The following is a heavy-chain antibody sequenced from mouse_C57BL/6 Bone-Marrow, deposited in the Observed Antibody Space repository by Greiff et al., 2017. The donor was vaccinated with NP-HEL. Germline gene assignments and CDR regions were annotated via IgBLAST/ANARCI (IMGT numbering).Heavy chain of an antibody. J-gene: IGHJ4*01. CDR1: GYSFTGYY. CDR3: ARGTTVVAPAMDY. Sequence: VQLQQSGPELVKPGASVKISCKASGYSFTGYYMNWVKQSPEKSLEWIGEINPSTGGTTYNQKFKAKATLTVDKSSSTAYMQLKSLTSEDSAVYYCARGTTVVAPAMDYWGQGTSVTVSS. D-gene: IGHD1-1*01. V-gene: IGHV1-42*01. CDR2: INPSTGGT.